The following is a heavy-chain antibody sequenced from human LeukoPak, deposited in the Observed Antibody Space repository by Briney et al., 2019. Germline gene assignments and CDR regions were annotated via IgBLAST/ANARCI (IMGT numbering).Heavy chain of an antibody. CDR2: FDPEDGET. CDR1: GYTLTELS. CDR3: ATDRVRKEYYDNSGYLYYFDY. Sequence: RASVKVSCKVSGYTLTELSMHWVRQAPGKGLEWMGGFDPEDGETIYAQKFQGRVTMTEDTSTDTAYMELSSLRSEDTAVYYCATDRVRKEYYDNSGYLYYFDYWGQGTLVTVSS. J-gene: IGHJ4*02. V-gene: IGHV1-24*01. D-gene: IGHD3-22*01.